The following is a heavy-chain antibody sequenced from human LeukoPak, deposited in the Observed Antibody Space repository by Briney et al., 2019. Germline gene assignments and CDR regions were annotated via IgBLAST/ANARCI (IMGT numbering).Heavy chain of an antibody. CDR1: GFTFSDSA. V-gene: IGHV3-23*01. D-gene: IGHD3-3*02. CDR2: INFIGCNT. CDR3: ARDIEFST. Sequence: GGSLRLSCAASGFTFSDSAMNWVRQAPGKGLEWLSLINFIGCNTYYADSMKGRFTISRDNSKDTLYLQMNSLRAEDTAIYYCARDIEFSTWGLGTMVTVSA. J-gene: IGHJ3*01.